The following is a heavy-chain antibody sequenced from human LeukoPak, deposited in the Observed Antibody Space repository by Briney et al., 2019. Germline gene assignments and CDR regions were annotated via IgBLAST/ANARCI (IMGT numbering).Heavy chain of an antibody. V-gene: IGHV3-33*01. Sequence: GGSLRLSCAASGFTFSSYGMHWVRQAPGKGLEWVAVIWYDGSNKYYADSVKGRFTISRDNSKNTLYLQMNSLRAEDTAVYYCARDKNYDILTGYYDYWGQGPLVTVSS. CDR3: ARDKNYDILTGYYDY. CDR2: IWYDGSNK. D-gene: IGHD3-9*01. J-gene: IGHJ4*02. CDR1: GFTFSSYG.